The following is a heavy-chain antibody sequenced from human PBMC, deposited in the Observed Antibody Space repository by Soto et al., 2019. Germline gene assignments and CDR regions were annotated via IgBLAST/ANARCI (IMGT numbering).Heavy chain of an antibody. D-gene: IGHD3-3*01. CDR3: ARGVYDYWSGYYAGSGLDV. CDR1: GDSMSPFY. V-gene: IGHV4-59*13. Sequence: QVPLQESCPGLVKPSETLSLTCPVSGDSMSPFYWNWIRQSPGKGLEWIGYIYYSGNTNYNPSLKSRVAISVDTSKNQFYLKLSSVTAADTAVYYCARGVYDYWSGYYAGSGLDVWGQGTTVTVSS. CDR2: IYYSGNT. J-gene: IGHJ6*02.